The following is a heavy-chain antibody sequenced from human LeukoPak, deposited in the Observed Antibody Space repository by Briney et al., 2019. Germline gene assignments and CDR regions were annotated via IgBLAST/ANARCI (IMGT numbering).Heavy chain of an antibody. D-gene: IGHD7-27*01. Sequence: PSETLSLTCTVSGGSISSSSYYWGWIRQPPGKGLEWIGSIYYSGSTYYNPSLKSRVTISVDTSKNQFSLKLSSVTAADTAVYYCARSHWGSPFWFDYWGQGTLVTVSS. CDR2: IYYSGST. CDR1: GGSISSSSYY. CDR3: ARSHWGSPFWFDY. J-gene: IGHJ4*02. V-gene: IGHV4-39*07.